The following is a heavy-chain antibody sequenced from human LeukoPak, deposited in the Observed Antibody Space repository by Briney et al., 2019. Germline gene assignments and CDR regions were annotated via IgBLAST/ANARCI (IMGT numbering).Heavy chain of an antibody. CDR2: ISYDGSNK. J-gene: IGHJ4*02. Sequence: SGGSLRLSCAASGFTFSSYAMHWVRQAPGQGLEWVAVISYDGSNKCYADSVKGRFTISRDNSKNTLYLQMNSLRAEDTAVYYCARARIAVAYFDYWGQGTLVTVSS. CDR3: ARARIAVAYFDY. CDR1: GFTFSSYA. V-gene: IGHV3-30*04. D-gene: IGHD6-19*01.